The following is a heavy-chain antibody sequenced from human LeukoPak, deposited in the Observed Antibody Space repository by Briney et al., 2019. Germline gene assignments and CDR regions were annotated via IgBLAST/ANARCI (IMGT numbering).Heavy chain of an antibody. CDR3: ARDKDWGRYYFDY. D-gene: IGHD7-27*01. V-gene: IGHV1-69*01. CDR2: IIPIFGTA. Sequence: SVKVSCKASGGTFSSYAINWVRQAPGQGLEWMGGIIPIFGTANYAQKFQGRVTITADESTSTAYMELSSLRSEDTAVYYRARDKDWGRYYFDYWGQGTLVTVSS. J-gene: IGHJ4*02. CDR1: GGTFSSYA.